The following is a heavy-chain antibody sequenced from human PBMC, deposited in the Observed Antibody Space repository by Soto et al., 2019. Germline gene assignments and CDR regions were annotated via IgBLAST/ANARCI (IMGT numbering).Heavy chain of an antibody. CDR2: IYYSGST. J-gene: IGHJ4*02. V-gene: IGHV4-59*08. CDR1: GGSISSYY. D-gene: IGHD2-15*01. Sequence: SETLSLTCTVSGGSISSYYWSWIRQPPGKGLEWIGYIYYSGSTNYNPSLKSRVTISVDTSKNQFSLKLSSVTAADTAVYYCARHLGGYHDYWGQGTLVTVSS. CDR3: ARHLGGYHDY.